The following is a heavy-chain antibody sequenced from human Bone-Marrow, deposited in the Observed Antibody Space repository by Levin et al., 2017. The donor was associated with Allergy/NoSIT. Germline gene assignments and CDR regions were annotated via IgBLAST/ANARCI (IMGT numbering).Heavy chain of an antibody. J-gene: IGHJ4*02. V-gene: IGHV3-23*01. Sequence: GESLKISCAASGFTFDTHALNWVRQAPGKGLEWVSIIDGSGGSTHYADSVKGRFTLSRDNSKNTVYLQMSSLRVEDTAVYYCAKSPGRHDFWSGYYPPATVVDYWGQGTLVTVS. CDR2: IDGSGGST. D-gene: IGHD3-3*01. CDR1: GFTFDTHA. CDR3: AKSPGRHDFWSGYYPPATVVDY.